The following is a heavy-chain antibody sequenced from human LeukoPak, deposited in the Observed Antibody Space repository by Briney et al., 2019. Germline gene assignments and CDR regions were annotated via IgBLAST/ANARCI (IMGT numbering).Heavy chain of an antibody. Sequence: ASVKVSCKASGYTFTSYGISWVRQAPGQGLEWMGWISAYNGNTNYAQKLQGRVTMTTDTSTSTAYMELRSLRSDDTAVYYCARDHPTYYYDSSGYYVFDYWGQGTLVTGSS. CDR3: ARDHPTYYYDSSGYYVFDY. D-gene: IGHD3-22*01. CDR1: GYTFTSYG. V-gene: IGHV1-18*01. J-gene: IGHJ4*02. CDR2: ISAYNGNT.